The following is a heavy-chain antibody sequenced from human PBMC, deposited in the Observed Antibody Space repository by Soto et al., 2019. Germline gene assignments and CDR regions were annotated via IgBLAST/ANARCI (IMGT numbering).Heavy chain of an antibody. CDR2: IYSGGST. CDR1: GFTVSSNY. J-gene: IGHJ3*02. Sequence: GGSLRLSCAASGFTVSSNYMGRVRQAPGKGLEWVSVIYSGGSTYYADSVKGRFTISRDKSKHTVYLQMNSLRAEDTAVYYCARPYYYDSSGYPNALDMWGKGTMVTVSS. V-gene: IGHV3-53*01. CDR3: ARPYYYDSSGYPNALDM. D-gene: IGHD3-22*01.